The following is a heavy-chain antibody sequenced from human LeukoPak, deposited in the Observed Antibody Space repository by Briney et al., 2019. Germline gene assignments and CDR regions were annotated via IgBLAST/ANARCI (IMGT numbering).Heavy chain of an antibody. CDR3: AREGRDGFNLWTGPWAFDI. D-gene: IGHD5-24*01. CDR2: INPNNGGT. CDR1: GYTFTGYY. V-gene: IGHV1-2*02. Sequence: ASVTVSCKASGYTFTGYYIHWVRQAPGQGLEWMGWINPNNGGTKYAQKFQDRVTMTRDTSISTAYMDLSRLTSDDTAVYFCAREGRDGFNLWTGPWAFDIWGQGTMVTVSS. J-gene: IGHJ3*02.